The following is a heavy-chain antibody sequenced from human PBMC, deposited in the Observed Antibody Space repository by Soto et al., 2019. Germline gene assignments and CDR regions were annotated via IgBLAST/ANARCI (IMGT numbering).Heavy chain of an antibody. J-gene: IGHJ4*02. CDR2: ISWNSGSI. Sequence: EVQLVESGGGLVQPGRSLRLSCAASGFTFDDYAMHWVRQAPGKGLEWVSGISWNSGSIGYADSVKGRFTISRDNAKNSLYLQMNSLRADDTAVYYCAKGIGTMIVVVGGYFDYWGQGTLVTVSS. CDR1: GFTFDDYA. CDR3: AKGIGTMIVVVGGYFDY. V-gene: IGHV3-9*01. D-gene: IGHD3-22*01.